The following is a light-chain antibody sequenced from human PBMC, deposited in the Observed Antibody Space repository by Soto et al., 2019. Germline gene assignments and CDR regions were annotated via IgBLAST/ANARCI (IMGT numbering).Light chain of an antibody. CDR2: NVN. CDR1: SSDVGGYNS. Sequence: QSVLTQPASVSGSPGQSITISCTGTSSDVGGYNSVSWYQHHPGKAPKLMIYNVNNRPSGVSNRFSGSKTDNTASLTNSGFQAEDEADYYCSSYTTSSTYVFGTGTKVTVL. J-gene: IGLJ1*01. V-gene: IGLV2-14*03. CDR3: SSYTTSSTYV.